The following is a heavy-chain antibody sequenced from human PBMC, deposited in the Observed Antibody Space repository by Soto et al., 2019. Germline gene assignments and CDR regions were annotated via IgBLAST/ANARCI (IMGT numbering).Heavy chain of an antibody. Sequence: SETLSLTCTVSGGSISSYYWSWIRQPPGKGLEWIGYIYYSGSTNYNPSLKSRVTISVDTSKNQFSLKLSSVTAADTAVYYCARTSTIFGVVNYYYYYMDVCGKGTTVTVSS. D-gene: IGHD3-3*01. CDR2: IYYSGST. V-gene: IGHV4-59*01. CDR3: ARTSTIFGVVNYYYYYMDV. CDR1: GGSISSYY. J-gene: IGHJ6*03.